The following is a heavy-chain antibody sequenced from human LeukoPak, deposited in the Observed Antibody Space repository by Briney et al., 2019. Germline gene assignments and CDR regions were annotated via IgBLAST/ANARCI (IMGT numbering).Heavy chain of an antibody. CDR2: ISSSSSYI. CDR3: ARDHSSRWYVRSLYYYYMDV. D-gene: IGHD6-13*01. J-gene: IGHJ6*03. Sequence: GGSLRLSCAASGFTFSSYSMNWVRQAPGKGLEWVSSISSSSSYIYYADSVKGRFTISRDNAKNSLYLQMNSLRAEDTAVYYCARDHSSRWYVRSLYYYYMDVWGKGTTVTVSS. CDR1: GFTFSSYS. V-gene: IGHV3-21*01.